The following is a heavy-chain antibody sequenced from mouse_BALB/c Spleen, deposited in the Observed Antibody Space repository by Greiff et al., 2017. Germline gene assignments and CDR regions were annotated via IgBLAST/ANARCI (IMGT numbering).Heavy chain of an antibody. Sequence: QVQLKESGAELVRPGSSVKISCKASGYAFSSYWMNWVKQRPGQGLEWIGQIYPGDGDTNYNGKFKGKATLTADKSSSTAYMQLSSLTSEDSAVYFCARVGLRHYFDYWGQGTTLTVSS. J-gene: IGHJ2*01. V-gene: IGHV1-80*01. D-gene: IGHD2-4*01. CDR1: GYAFSSYW. CDR3: ARVGLRHYFDY. CDR2: IYPGDGDT.